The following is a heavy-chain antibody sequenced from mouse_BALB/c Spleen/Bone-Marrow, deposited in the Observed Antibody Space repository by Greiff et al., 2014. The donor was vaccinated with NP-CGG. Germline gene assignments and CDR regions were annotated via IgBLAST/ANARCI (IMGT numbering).Heavy chain of an antibody. V-gene: IGHV4-1*02. J-gene: IGHJ3*01. CDR1: GFDFSRYW. Sequence: EVKLMESGGGLVQPGGSLKLSCAASGFDFSRYWLTWVRQSPGKGLEWIGEINPASSTINYTPSLKDKFIISRDNARNTQYLQMSKVRSKDTTLYYCAKNYYYGYVAYWGQGTLVTVSA. D-gene: IGHD1-2*01. CDR3: AKNYYYGYVAY. CDR2: INPASSTI.